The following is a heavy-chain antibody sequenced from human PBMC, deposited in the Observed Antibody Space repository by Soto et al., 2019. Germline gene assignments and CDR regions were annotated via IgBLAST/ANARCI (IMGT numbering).Heavy chain of an antibody. CDR3: AAVDNIYPSWFEP. D-gene: IGHD2-2*02. CDR2: IVVGSGNT. J-gene: IGHJ5*02. V-gene: IGHV1-58*01. CDR1: GLTFTSSA. Sequence: SVKVSCKASGLTFTSSAVQWVGQARGQRREWIGWIVVGSGNTNYAQKFQERVTITRDMSTSTAYMELSSLRSEDTAVYYCAAVDNIYPSWFEPWGQGTLVTVSS.